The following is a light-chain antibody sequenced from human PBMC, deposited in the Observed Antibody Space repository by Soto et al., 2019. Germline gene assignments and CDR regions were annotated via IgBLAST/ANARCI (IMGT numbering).Light chain of an antibody. CDR2: DAS. J-gene: IGKJ4*01. CDR3: QHRSNWPLT. CDR1: QSVSSY. V-gene: IGKV3-11*01. Sequence: EIVMTQSPATLSLSPGERATLSRRASQSVSSYLAWYQQKPGQAPRLLIYDASNRATGIPARFSGSGSGTDFTLTISSLEPEDFAVYYCQHRSNWPLTFGGGTRWIS.